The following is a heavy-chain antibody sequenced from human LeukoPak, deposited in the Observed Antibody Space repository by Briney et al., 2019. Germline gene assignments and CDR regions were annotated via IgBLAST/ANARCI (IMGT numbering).Heavy chain of an antibody. V-gene: IGHV3-23*01. CDR3: AKEVVVVITTPTEAGFDY. Sequence: GGSLRLSCVASGFTFIAYDMSWVRQAPGKGLEWVSRITDSGDSTYYADSVKGRFTISRDNVGNLLYLQMNSLRAEDTAVYYCAKEVVVVITTPTEAGFDYWGQGTLVTVSS. CDR1: GFTFIAYD. CDR2: ITDSGDST. D-gene: IGHD3-22*01. J-gene: IGHJ4*02.